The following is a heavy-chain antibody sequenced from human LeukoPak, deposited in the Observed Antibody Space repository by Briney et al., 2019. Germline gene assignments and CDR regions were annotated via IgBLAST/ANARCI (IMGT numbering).Heavy chain of an antibody. V-gene: IGHV1-18*01. D-gene: IGHD3-10*01. Sequence: ASVKVSCKASGYTFISYGISWVRQAPGQGLEWMGWINAYNGNTNYTQKFQGRVTMTTDTSTSTAYMELSRLRSDDTAVYYCARDEGRAYLYASGSSIDHWGQGTLVTVSS. CDR1: GYTFISYG. CDR3: ARDEGRAYLYASGSSIDH. J-gene: IGHJ4*02. CDR2: INAYNGNT.